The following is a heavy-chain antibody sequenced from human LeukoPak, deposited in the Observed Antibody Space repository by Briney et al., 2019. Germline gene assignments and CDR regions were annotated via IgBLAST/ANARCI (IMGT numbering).Heavy chain of an antibody. Sequence: GGSLRLSCAASGFTFSSYGMHWVRQAPGKGLEWVAVISYDGSNKYYADSVKGRFTISRDNSKNTLYLQMNSLRAEDTAVYYCARGDGYYFDYWGQGTLVTVSS. CDR3: ARGDGYYFDY. D-gene: IGHD2-2*03. CDR2: ISYDGSNK. CDR1: GFTFSSYG. V-gene: IGHV3-30*03. J-gene: IGHJ4*02.